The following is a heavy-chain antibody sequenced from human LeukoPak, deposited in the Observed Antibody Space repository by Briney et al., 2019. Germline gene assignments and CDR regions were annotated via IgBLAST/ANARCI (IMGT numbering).Heavy chain of an antibody. CDR3: AGERIVVVPAAMNWFDP. Sequence: GASVKVSCKASGYTFTSYGISWVRQAPGQGLEWMGWISAYNGNTNYAQKLQGRVTMTTDTSTSTAYMELRSLRSDDTAVYYCAGERIVVVPAAMNWFDPWGQGTLVTVSS. CDR2: ISAYNGNT. J-gene: IGHJ5*02. V-gene: IGHV1-18*01. D-gene: IGHD2-2*01. CDR1: GYTFTSYG.